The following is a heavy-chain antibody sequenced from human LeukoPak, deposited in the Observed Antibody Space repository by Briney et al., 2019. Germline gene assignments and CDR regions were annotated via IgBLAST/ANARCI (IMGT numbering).Heavy chain of an antibody. D-gene: IGHD1-7*01. J-gene: IGHJ4*02. Sequence: SETLSLTYTVSGGSVNGYYWNWIRQPPGKGLEWIGFIHYSGLTVYSPSFQGRVTMSVDTSRNQFSLDLSSVTAADTALYYCARDPPEDEWNSLDSWGQGTLVTVSS. V-gene: IGHV4-59*02. CDR2: IHYSGLT. CDR3: ARDPPEDEWNSLDS. CDR1: GGSVNGYY.